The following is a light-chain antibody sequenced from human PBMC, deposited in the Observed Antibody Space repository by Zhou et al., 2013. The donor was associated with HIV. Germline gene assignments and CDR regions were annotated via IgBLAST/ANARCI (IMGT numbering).Light chain of an antibody. CDR1: QSISSIY. CDR3: QQYESSPIT. Sequence: IVLTQSPGTLSLSPGERATLSCRTSQSISSIYLAWYQQKPGQAPRLLIYGASNRATGIPDRFSGSGSGTDFTLTIRRLEPEDFAVYSCQQYESSPITFGHGTRLEIK. J-gene: IGKJ5*01. V-gene: IGKV3-20*01. CDR2: GAS.